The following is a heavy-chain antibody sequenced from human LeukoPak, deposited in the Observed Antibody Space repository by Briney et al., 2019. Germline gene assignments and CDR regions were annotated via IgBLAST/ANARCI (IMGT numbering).Heavy chain of an antibody. CDR2: NRTKTEGGTA. J-gene: IGHJ4*02. V-gene: IGHV3-15*01. Sequence: GGSPTLSSAASGFTFSNTWMTRVRQSPGKGLEWVGRNRTKTEGGTADYAAPVKGRFTISRDESKNTLSLQMDSLKTEDTAVYYCTTAWGIEAGLWGQGTRLTVSS. CDR3: TTAWGIEAGL. D-gene: IGHD3-16*01. CDR1: GFTFSNTW.